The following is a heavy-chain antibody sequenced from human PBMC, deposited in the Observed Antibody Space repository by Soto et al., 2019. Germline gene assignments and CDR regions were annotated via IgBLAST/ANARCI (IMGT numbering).Heavy chain of an antibody. V-gene: IGHV3-23*01. D-gene: IGHD3-3*01. J-gene: IGHJ4*02. Sequence: GGSLRLACGASGFTFRTYAMSWVRQAPGKGLYWVSAMSVTSGNTYYADSVKGRFTISXXXSXXTXXLXXSXXRAXDTALYYCAKAYYDFWIVNWGQGTLETVSS. CDR2: MSVTSGNT. CDR1: GFTFRTYA. CDR3: AKAYYDFWIVN.